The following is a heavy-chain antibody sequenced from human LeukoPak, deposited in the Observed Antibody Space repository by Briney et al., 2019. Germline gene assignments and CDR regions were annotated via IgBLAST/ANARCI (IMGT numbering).Heavy chain of an antibody. D-gene: IGHD6-13*01. Sequence: GGSLRLSCAASGFTFSSYSMNWVRQAPGKGLEWVSAISSGGRTIYYADSVKGRFTISRDNAKNSLYLQMNSLKAEDTAIYYCARAGYSSSWLLYWGQGTLVTVSS. J-gene: IGHJ4*02. CDR3: ARAGYSSSWLLY. CDR1: GFTFSSYS. V-gene: IGHV3-48*04. CDR2: ISSGGRTI.